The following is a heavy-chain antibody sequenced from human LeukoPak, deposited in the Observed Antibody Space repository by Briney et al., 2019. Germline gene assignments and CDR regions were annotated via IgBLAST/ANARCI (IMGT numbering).Heavy chain of an antibody. CDR3: ARTSDNLSAYYI. V-gene: IGHV4-59*01. J-gene: IGHJ4*02. D-gene: IGHD3-9*01. CDR1: GGSRGTFL. CDR2: IYHTGST. Sequence: SETLSLTCTFCGGSRGTFLGRWIRHPPGKRREGIGWIYHTGSTTYNPSLKSRVTLSVDTSKNQFSVTLSSVTAADTAVYYCARTSDNLSAYYIWGQGTLVTVSS.